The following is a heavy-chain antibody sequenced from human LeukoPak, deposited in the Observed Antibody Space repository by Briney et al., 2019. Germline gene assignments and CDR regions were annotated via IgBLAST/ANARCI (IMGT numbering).Heavy chain of an antibody. Sequence: SQTLSLTCTVSGGSISSGSYYWSWIRQPAGKGLEWIGRIYTSGSTNYNPSLKSRVTISVDTSKNQFSLKLSSVTAADTAVYYCARDGDVDTAMVDYWGQGTLVTVSS. J-gene: IGHJ4*02. CDR3: ARDGDVDTAMVDY. CDR2: IYTSGST. V-gene: IGHV4-61*02. D-gene: IGHD5-18*01. CDR1: GGSISSGSYY.